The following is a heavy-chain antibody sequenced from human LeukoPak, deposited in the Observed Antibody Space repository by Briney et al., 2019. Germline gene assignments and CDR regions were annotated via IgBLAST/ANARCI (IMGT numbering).Heavy chain of an antibody. D-gene: IGHD3-3*01. CDR2: INHSGST. CDR1: GGSFSGYY. Sequence: SETLSLTCAVYGGSFSGYYWSWIRQPPGKGLEWIGEINHSGSTNYNPSLKSRVTISVDTSKNQFSLKLSSVTAADTAVYYCARIAENYDFWSGYIEPYYLDYWGQGTLVTVSS. CDR3: ARIAENYDFWSGYIEPYYLDY. J-gene: IGHJ4*02. V-gene: IGHV4-34*01.